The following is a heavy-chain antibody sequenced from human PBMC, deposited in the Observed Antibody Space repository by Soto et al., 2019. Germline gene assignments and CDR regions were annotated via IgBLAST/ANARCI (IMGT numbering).Heavy chain of an antibody. CDR2: ISYSGST. V-gene: IGHV4-59*01. CDR1: GGSINTYY. CDR3: ARGTRATQYYYYFYGMDV. Sequence: KPSETLSLTCTVSGGSINTYYWSWIRQSPGKGLEWIGYISYSGSTSYNPSLKSRLTISLNTSKNQFSLKLSSVTAADTAVYYCARGTRATQYYYYFYGMDVWGQGTTVTVSS. D-gene: IGHD3-10*01. J-gene: IGHJ6*02.